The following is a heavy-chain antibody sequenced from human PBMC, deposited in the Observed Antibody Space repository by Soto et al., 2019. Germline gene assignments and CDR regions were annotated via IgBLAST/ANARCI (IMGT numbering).Heavy chain of an antibody. J-gene: IGHJ4*01. CDR1: GGTFTSQA. CDR2: IVPMFGTA. V-gene: IGHV1-69*06. CDR3: ARGMSGGRRLQVRDFDS. D-gene: IGHD3-10*02. Sequence: RASVKVSCKASGGTFTSQAISWVRQAPGQGLEWMGGIVPMFGTADFAQRFQGRATITADKSTTTVYMELNSLRSEDTAVYYCARGMSGGRRLQVRDFDSSGHGTLMTVSS.